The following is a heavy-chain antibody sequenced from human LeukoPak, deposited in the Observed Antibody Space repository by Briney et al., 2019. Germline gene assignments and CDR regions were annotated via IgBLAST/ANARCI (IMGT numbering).Heavy chain of an antibody. Sequence: GGSLRLSCAASGFTFSSYAMSWVRQAPGKGLEWVSAISGSGGSTYYADSVKGRFTISRDNSKNTLYLQMNRLRAEDTAVYYCAKDLGCRITSCYGGPLDYWGQGTLVTVSS. CDR1: GFTFSSYA. D-gene: IGHD2-2*01. CDR3: AKDLGCRITSCYGGPLDY. CDR2: ISGSGGST. J-gene: IGHJ4*02. V-gene: IGHV3-23*01.